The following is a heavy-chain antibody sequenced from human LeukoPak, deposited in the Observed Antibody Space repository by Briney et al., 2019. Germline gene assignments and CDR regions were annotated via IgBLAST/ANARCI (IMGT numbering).Heavy chain of an antibody. Sequence: GGSLRLSCAASDSSFRSHDMSWVRQTLEKGLEWVSSIAGDGASFYADSVRGRFTISRDKSQNILYLQMNSLQAVDTAIYYCAKGPNFGSWRAVDYWGQGSLVTVSS. CDR2: IAGDGAS. D-gene: IGHD3-10*01. CDR1: DSSFRSHD. CDR3: AKGPNFGSWRAVDY. J-gene: IGHJ4*02. V-gene: IGHV3-23*01.